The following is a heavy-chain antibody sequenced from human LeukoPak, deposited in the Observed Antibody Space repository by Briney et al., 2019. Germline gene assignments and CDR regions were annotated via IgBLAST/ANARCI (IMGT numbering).Heavy chain of an antibody. D-gene: IGHD6-13*01. CDR3: ATPSFHTSSLYVYFFLGY. J-gene: IGHJ4*02. Sequence: GGSLRLSCAASGFTFSDYWMTWVRQAPGKGLEWVANINQDGSEKNYVDSVKGRFTISRDNAKNSLYLQMNSLRVEDTAVYYCATPSFHTSSLYVYFFLGYWGQGALVTVSS. CDR1: GFTFSDYW. V-gene: IGHV3-7*01. CDR2: INQDGSEK.